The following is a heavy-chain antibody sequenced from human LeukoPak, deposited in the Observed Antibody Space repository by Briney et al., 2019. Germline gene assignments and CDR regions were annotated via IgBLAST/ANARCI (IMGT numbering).Heavy chain of an antibody. V-gene: IGHV3-30*03. CDR3: AREYSYGWTARSDPLDY. CDR2: ISYDGSNK. CDR1: GFTFSSYW. J-gene: IGHJ4*02. D-gene: IGHD5-18*01. Sequence: PGGSLRLSCAASGFTFSSYWMSWVRQAPGKGLEWVAVISYDGSNKYYADSVKGRSTISRDNSKNTLYLQMNSLRAEDTAVYYCAREYSYGWTARSDPLDYWGQGTLVTVSS.